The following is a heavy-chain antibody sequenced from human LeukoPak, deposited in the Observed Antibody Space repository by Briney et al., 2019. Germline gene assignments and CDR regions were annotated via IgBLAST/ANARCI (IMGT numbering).Heavy chain of an antibody. Sequence: ASVKVSCKASGYTFTSYGISWVRQAPGQGLEWMGWISAYNGNTNYAQKLQGRVTMTTDTSTSTAYMELRSLRSDDTAVYYCARDLSGSSGSSWSPWFDPWRQGTLVTVSS. D-gene: IGHD6-13*01. V-gene: IGHV1-18*04. CDR3: ARDLSGSSGSSWSPWFDP. J-gene: IGHJ5*02. CDR1: GYTFTSYG. CDR2: ISAYNGNT.